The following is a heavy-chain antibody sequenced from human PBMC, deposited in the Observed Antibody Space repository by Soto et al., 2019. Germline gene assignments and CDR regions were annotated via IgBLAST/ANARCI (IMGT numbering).Heavy chain of an antibody. J-gene: IGHJ4*02. CDR1: GYTLSGYY. Sequence: ASVEVSCKASGYTLSGYYMHWVRQAPGRGLEGMGWINPNSGGTNYAQKFQGRVTMTRDTSISTAYMELSRLRSDDTAVSYCARGRGSGSYYNTPYYFDYWGQGTLVTVSS. CDR3: ARGRGSGSYYNTPYYFDY. D-gene: IGHD3-10*01. CDR2: INPNSGGT. V-gene: IGHV1-2*02.